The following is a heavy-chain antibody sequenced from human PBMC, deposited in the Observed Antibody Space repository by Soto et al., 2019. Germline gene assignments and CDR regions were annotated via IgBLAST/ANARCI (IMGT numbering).Heavy chain of an antibody. CDR2: ISSSSYI. D-gene: IGHD3-10*01. CDR1: GFTFSSYS. Sequence: GGSLRLSCAASGFTFSSYSMNWVRQAPGKGLEWVSSISSSSYIYYADSVKGRFTISRNNAENSLYLQMNSLRAEDTAVYYCARDLALGFGEPLWDRLYYYYGMDVWGQGTRVPVS. V-gene: IGHV3-21*01. CDR3: ARDLALGFGEPLWDRLYYYYGMDV. J-gene: IGHJ6*02.